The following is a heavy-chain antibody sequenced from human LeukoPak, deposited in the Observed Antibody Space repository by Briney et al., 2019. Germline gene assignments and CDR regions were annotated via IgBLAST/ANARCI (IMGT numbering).Heavy chain of an antibody. J-gene: IGHJ5*02. CDR3: ARRTANRNWFDP. D-gene: IGHD1/OR15-1a*01. V-gene: IGHV4-39*01. Sequence: SETLSLTCTVSGGSVSSATYYWGWVRQPPGKGLEWIGSIFYSGAAHCNPSLKSRVTISVDTSNNQFSLMLSSVTAADTAVYYCARRTANRNWFDPWGQGTLVTVSS. CDR1: GGSVSSATYY. CDR2: IFYSGAA.